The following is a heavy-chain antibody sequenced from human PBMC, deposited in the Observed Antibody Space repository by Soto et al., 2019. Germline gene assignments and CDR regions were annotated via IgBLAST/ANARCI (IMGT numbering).Heavy chain of an antibody. CDR1: GGSFSGYY. D-gene: IGHD4-17*01. CDR3: ARENSVTTWNYYYYMDV. V-gene: IGHV4-34*01. Sequence: QVQLQQWGAGLLKPSETLSLTCAVYGGSFSGYYWSWIRQPPGKGLEWIGEINHSGSTNYNPSLKSRVTISVDTSKNQFSLKLSSVTAADTAVYYCARENSVTTWNYYYYMDVWGKGTTVTVSS. CDR2: INHSGST. J-gene: IGHJ6*03.